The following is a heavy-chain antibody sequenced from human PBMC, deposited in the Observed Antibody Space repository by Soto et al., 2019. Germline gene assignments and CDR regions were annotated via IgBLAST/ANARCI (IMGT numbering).Heavy chain of an antibody. CDR2: INHSGST. J-gene: IGHJ5*02. Sequence: SETLSLTCAVYGGSFSGYYWSWIRQPPGKGLEWIGEINHSGSTNYNPSLKGRVTISVDTSKNQFSLKLSSVTAADTAVYYCARGRFNWNYLKWFDPWGQGTLVTVSS. CDR1: GGSFSGYY. V-gene: IGHV4-34*01. CDR3: ARGRFNWNYLKWFDP. D-gene: IGHD1-7*01.